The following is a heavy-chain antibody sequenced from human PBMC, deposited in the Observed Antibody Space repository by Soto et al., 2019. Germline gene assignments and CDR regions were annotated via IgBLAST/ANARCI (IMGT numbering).Heavy chain of an antibody. D-gene: IGHD2-2*01. Sequence: SVKVSCKASGGTFSSYAISWVRQAPGQGLEWMVGIIPIFGTANYAQKFQGRVTITADEYTSTAYMELSSLRSEDTAVYYCARGYCSSTSCFSHPRAYYGMDVWGQGTTVTVSS. CDR3: ARGYCSSTSCFSHPRAYYGMDV. J-gene: IGHJ6*02. V-gene: IGHV1-69*13. CDR2: IIPIFGTA. CDR1: GGTFSSYA.